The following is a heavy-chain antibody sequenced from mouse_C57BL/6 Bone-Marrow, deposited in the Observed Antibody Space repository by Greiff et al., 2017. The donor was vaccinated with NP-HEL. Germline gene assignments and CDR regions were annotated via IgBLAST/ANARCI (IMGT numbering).Heavy chain of an antibody. Sequence: VQLQQSGAELVKPGASVKISCKASGYAFSSYWMNWVKQRPGKGLEWIGQIYPGDGDTNYNGKFKGKATLTADKSSSTAYMQLSSLTSEDSAVYFCARRGYDEAWFAYWGQGTLVTVSA. D-gene: IGHD2-2*01. CDR2: IYPGDGDT. V-gene: IGHV1-80*01. J-gene: IGHJ3*01. CDR1: GYAFSSYW. CDR3: ARRGYDEAWFAY.